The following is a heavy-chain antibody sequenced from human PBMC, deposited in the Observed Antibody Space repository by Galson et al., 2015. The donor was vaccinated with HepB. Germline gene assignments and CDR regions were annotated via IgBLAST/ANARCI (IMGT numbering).Heavy chain of an antibody. CDR3: AAASLYTVYPVTRPYQWFDP. CDR1: GYSFTDYY. D-gene: IGHD2-2*01. CDR2: VDAKDGET. Sequence: VKVSCKVSGYSFTDYYIHWAQQAPGKGLEWMGGVDAKDGETKYADKFQGRVTITADTSADTAYMELSSLRSEDTAVYYCAAASLYTVYPVTRPYQWFDPWGPGTLVTVSS. J-gene: IGHJ5*02. V-gene: IGHV1-69-2*01.